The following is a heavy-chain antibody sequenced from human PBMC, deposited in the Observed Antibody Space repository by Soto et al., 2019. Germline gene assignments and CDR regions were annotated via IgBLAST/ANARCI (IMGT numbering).Heavy chain of an antibody. CDR1: GFTFSSYA. D-gene: IGHD3-22*01. CDR3: AFSSGYYYAPFDY. V-gene: IGHV3-23*01. J-gene: IGHJ4*02. CDR2: ISGSGGST. Sequence: VQLLESGGGLVQPGGSLRLSCAASGFTFSSYAMSWVRQAPGKGLGWVSAISGSGGSTYYADSVKGRFTISRDNSKNTLYLQMNSLRAEDTAVYYCAFSSGYYYAPFDYWGQGTLVTVSS.